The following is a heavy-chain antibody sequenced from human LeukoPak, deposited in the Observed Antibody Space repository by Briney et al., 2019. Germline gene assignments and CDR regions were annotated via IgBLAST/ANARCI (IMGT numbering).Heavy chain of an antibody. CDR3: AKDLGWIQFGY. Sequence: QSGGSLRLSCAASGFTFSSYEMNWVRQAPGKGLEWVSYISSSGSTIYYADSVKGRFTISRDNAKNSLYLQVRSLRAEDTAVYYCAKDLGWIQFGYWGQGALVTVSS. D-gene: IGHD5-18*01. CDR2: ISSSGSTI. J-gene: IGHJ4*02. V-gene: IGHV3-48*03. CDR1: GFTFSSYE.